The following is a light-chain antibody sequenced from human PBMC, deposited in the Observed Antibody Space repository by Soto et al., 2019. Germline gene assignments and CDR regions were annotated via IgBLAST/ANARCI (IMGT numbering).Light chain of an antibody. CDR1: NANIGSNY. V-gene: IGLV1-47*02. J-gene: IGLJ2*01. CDR3: AAWDDSQNGPL. Sequence: QSVLTQPRSVSGTPGQKVTISCSGSNANIGSNYVDWYQQLPGTAPKLLIFASNQRPSGVPDRFSGSKSGNSASLAISGLRSADEADYYCAAWDDSQNGPLFGGGTKLTVL. CDR2: ASN.